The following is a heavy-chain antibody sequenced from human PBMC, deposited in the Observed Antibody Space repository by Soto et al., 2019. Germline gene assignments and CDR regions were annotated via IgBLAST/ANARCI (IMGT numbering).Heavy chain of an antibody. CDR1: GGSISSYD. Sequence: SETLSLTCTVAGGSISSYDGSWIRQPPGKGLERIGYIYYSGSTNYNPSLKSRVTISVGTSKNQFSLKLSSVTAADTAVYYCARATASRSWYGTYYYYYGMDVWGQGTTVTVSS. CDR2: IYYSGST. D-gene: IGHD6-13*01. J-gene: IGHJ6*02. V-gene: IGHV4-59*01. CDR3: ARATASRSWYGTYYYYYGMDV.